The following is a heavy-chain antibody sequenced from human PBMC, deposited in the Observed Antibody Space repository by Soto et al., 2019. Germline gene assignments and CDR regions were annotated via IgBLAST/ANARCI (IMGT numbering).Heavy chain of an antibody. CDR3: ARAPYSSSWSDFDY. D-gene: IGHD6-13*01. J-gene: IGHJ4*02. Sequence: QVQLVQSGAEVKKPGASVKVSCKASGYTFTGYYMHWVRQAPGQGLEWMGWSNPNSGGTNYAQKFQGWVTMTRDTSISTAYMELSRLRSDDTAVYYCARAPYSSSWSDFDYWGQGTLVTVSS. CDR2: SNPNSGGT. V-gene: IGHV1-2*04. CDR1: GYTFTGYY.